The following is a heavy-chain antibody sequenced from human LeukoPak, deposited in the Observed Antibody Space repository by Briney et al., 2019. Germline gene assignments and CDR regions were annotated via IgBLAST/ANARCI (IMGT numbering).Heavy chain of an antibody. CDR2: ISYDGNNK. D-gene: IGHD3-16*01. Sequence: PGRSLRLSCAASGFTFSSYGMHWVRQAPGKGLEWVAVISYDGNNKYYADSVKGRYTISRDNSKNTLYLQMNSLRAEDTAVYYCAKDRGGWGQGTLVTVSS. V-gene: IGHV3-30*18. CDR1: GFTFSSYG. J-gene: IGHJ4*02. CDR3: AKDRGG.